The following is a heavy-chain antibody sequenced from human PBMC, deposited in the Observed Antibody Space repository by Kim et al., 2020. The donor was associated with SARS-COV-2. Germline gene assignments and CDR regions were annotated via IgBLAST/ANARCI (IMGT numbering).Heavy chain of an antibody. CDR3: ARDLGYYDILTGYYYYYGMDV. CDR1: GYTFTSYG. V-gene: IGHV1-18*01. J-gene: IGHJ6*02. CDR2: ISAYNGNT. D-gene: IGHD3-9*01. Sequence: ASVKVSCKASGYTFTSYGISWVRQAPGQGLEWMGWISAYNGNTNYAQKLQGRVTMTTDTSTSTAYMELRSLRSDDTAVYYCARDLGYYDILTGYYYYYGMDVWGQGTMVTVSS.